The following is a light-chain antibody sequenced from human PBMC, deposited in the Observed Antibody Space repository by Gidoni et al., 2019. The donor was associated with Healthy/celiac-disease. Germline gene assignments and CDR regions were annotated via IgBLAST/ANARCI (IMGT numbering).Light chain of an antibody. CDR1: SSNIGSNY. J-gene: IGLJ1*01. V-gene: IGLV1-47*01. Sequence: QSVLTQPPSASGNPGQRVTISCSGSSSNIGSNYVYWYQQLPGTATKILIYRNNQRPSGVPDRFSGSKSGTSASRAISGLRSEDEADYYCAAWDDSLSGRGVFGTGTKVTVL. CDR3: AAWDDSLSGRGV. CDR2: RNN.